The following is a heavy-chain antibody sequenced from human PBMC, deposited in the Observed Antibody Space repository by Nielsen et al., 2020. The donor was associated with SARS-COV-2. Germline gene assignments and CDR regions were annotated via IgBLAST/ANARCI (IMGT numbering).Heavy chain of an antibody. D-gene: IGHD2-15*01. V-gene: IGHV4-59*01. J-gene: IGHJ3*02. Sequence: SETLSLTCAVYGGSFSSYYWSWIRQPPGKGLEWIGYIYYSGSTNYNPSLKSRVTISVDTSKNQFSLKLSSVTAADTAVYYCARWLTDYCSGGSCYSGDAFDIWGQGTMVTVSS. CDR3: ARWLTDYCSGGSCYSGDAFDI. CDR2: IYYSGST. CDR1: GGSFSSYY.